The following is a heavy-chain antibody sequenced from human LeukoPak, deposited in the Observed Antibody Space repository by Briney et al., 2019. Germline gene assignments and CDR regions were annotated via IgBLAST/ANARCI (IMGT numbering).Heavy chain of an antibody. V-gene: IGHV3-11*01. CDR3: ARDEGAHYYDSSGYPAWFDP. CDR2: ISSSGSTI. J-gene: IGHJ5*02. Sequence: PGGSLRLSCAASGFTFSDYYMSWIRQAPGKGLEWVSYISSSGSTIYYADSVKGRFTISRDNAKNSLYLQMNSLRAEDTAVYYCARDEGAHYYDSSGYPAWFDPWGQGTLVTVPS. D-gene: IGHD3-22*01. CDR1: GFTFSDYY.